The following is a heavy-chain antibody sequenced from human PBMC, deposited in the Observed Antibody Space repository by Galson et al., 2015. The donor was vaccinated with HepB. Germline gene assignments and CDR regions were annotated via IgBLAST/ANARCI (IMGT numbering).Heavy chain of an antibody. CDR1: GFTFSSYG. CDR2: ISYDGSNK. Sequence: SLRLSCAASGFTFSSYGMHWVRQAPGKGLEWVAVISYDGSNKYYADSVKGRFTISRDNSKNTLYLQMNSLRAEDTAVYYCAKGWIQLPVDYWGQGTLVAVSS. CDR3: AKGWIQLPVDY. J-gene: IGHJ4*02. D-gene: IGHD5-18*01. V-gene: IGHV3-30*18.